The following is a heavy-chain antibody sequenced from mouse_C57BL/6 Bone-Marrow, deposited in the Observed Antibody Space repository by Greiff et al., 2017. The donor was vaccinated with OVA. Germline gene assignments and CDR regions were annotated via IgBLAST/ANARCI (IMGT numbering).Heavy chain of an antibody. Sequence: EVKVVESGGGLVQSGRSLRLSCATSGFTFSDFYMEWVRQAPGKGLEWIAASRNKANDYTTEYSASVKGRFIVSRDTYQSILYLQMNALRAEDTAIYYCARDASYSNSDWYFDVWGTGTTVTVSS. CDR3: ARDASYSNSDWYFDV. CDR2: SRNKANDYTT. V-gene: IGHV7-1*01. D-gene: IGHD2-5*01. CDR1: GFTFSDFY. J-gene: IGHJ1*03.